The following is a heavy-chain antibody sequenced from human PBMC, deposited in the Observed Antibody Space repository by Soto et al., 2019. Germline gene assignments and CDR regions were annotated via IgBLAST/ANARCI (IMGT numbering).Heavy chain of an antibody. CDR3: ARPGYSSSSDSVDYFDY. CDR2: IYYSGST. D-gene: IGHD6-6*01. CDR1: GGSISSGSYY. Sequence: SETLSLTCTVSGGSISSGSYYWGWIRQPPGKGLEWIGSIYYSGSTYYNPSLKSRVTISVDTSKNQFSLKLSSVTAADTAVYNCARPGYSSSSDSVDYFDYWGQGTLVTVSS. J-gene: IGHJ4*02. V-gene: IGHV4-39*01.